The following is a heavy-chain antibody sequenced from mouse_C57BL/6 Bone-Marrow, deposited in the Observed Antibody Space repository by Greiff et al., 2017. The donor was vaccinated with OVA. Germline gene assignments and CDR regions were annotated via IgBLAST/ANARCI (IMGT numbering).Heavy chain of an antibody. CDR2: IDPSDSYT. J-gene: IGHJ2*01. D-gene: IGHD1-1*01. V-gene: IGHV1-69*01. CDR1: GSTFTSYW. CDR3: ARSDYYGSSYGGYYFDY. Sequence: VQLQQPGAELVMPGASVKLSCKASGSTFTSYWMHWVKQRPGQGLEWIGEIDPSDSYTNYNQKFKGKSTLTVDKSSSTAYMQLSSLTSEDSAVYYCARSDYYGSSYGGYYFDYWGQGTTLTVSS.